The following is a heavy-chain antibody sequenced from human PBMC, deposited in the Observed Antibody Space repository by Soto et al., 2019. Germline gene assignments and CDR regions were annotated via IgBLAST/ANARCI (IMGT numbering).Heavy chain of an antibody. CDR2: IYYSGST. D-gene: IGHD2-15*01. J-gene: IGHJ6*02. Sequence: PSETLSLTCTVSGGSISSYYWSWIRQPPGKGLEWIGYIYYSGSTNYNPSLKSRVTISVDTSKNQFSLKLSSVTAADTAVYYCARLVVVAANYYGMDVWGQGTTVTVSS. CDR3: ARLVVVAANYYGMDV. V-gene: IGHV4-59*08. CDR1: GGSISSYY.